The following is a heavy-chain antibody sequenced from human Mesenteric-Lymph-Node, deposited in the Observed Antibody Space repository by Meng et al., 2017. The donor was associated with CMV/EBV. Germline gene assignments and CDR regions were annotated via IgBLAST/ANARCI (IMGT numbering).Heavy chain of an antibody. V-gene: IGHV1-18*01. CDR2: ISAYNGNT. J-gene: IGHJ4*02. CDR3: ASGRNKPDY. Sequence: KVSCNASGYTFTSYGISWVRQAPGQGLEWMGWISAYNGNTNYAQKLQGRVTMTTDTSTSTAYMELRSLRSEDTAVFYCASGRNKPDYWGQGSLVTVSS. CDR1: GYTFTSYG.